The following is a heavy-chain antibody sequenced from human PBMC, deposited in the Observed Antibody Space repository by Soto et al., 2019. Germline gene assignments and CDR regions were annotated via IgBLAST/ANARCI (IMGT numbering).Heavy chain of an antibody. CDR1: GFTFSSYS. CDR2: ISSSSSTI. Sequence: GGSLRLSCGASGFTFSSYSMNWVRQAPGKGLEWVSYISSSSSTIYYAESVKGCFTISRDNAKNSLYLQMNSLRDEDTAVYYWARDPLWLTQGRDVWGQGPPVPAS. V-gene: IGHV3-48*02. D-gene: IGHD3-10*01. J-gene: IGHJ6*02. CDR3: ARDPLWLTQGRDV.